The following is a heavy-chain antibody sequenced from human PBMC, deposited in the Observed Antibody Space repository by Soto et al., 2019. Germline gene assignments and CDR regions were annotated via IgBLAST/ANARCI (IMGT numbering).Heavy chain of an antibody. CDR2: IYYSGRT. V-gene: IGHV4-59*01. D-gene: IGHD1-20*01. Sequence: SETLSLTCIVSGGSISGYYWSWIRQPPGKGLEWIGNIYYSGRTNYNPSLKSRVTVSVDPSTNQFSLRLTSLSAADTAVYYCARAQSNWNHDGFDFWGQGTPVTVSS. CDR1: GGSISGYY. J-gene: IGHJ4*02. CDR3: ARAQSNWNHDGFDF.